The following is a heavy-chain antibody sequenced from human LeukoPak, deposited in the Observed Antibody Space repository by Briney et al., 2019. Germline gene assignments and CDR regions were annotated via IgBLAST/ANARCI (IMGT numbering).Heavy chain of an antibody. CDR1: GFMFSDYY. Sequence: GGSLRLSCAVSGFMFSDYYMSWIRQAPGKGLEWVSYISSSGSTIYYADSVKGRFTISRDNDKNSLYLQMNSLRAEDTAVYYCAAATTYYDSSGYYLEFDYWGQGTLVTVSS. D-gene: IGHD3-22*01. V-gene: IGHV3-11*01. CDR3: AAATTYYDSSGYYLEFDY. J-gene: IGHJ4*02. CDR2: ISSSGSTI.